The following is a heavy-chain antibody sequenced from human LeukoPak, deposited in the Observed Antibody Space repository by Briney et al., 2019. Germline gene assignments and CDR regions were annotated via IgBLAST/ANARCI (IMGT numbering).Heavy chain of an antibody. V-gene: IGHV1-69*05. CDR2: IIPIFGTA. CDR1: GGTFSSYA. Sequence: ASVKVSCKASGGTFSSYAISWVRQAPGQGLEWMGGIIPIFGTANYAQKFQGRVTITTDESTSTAYMELSSLRSEDTAVYYCARSNITIFGVVNAFDIWGQGTMVTVSS. J-gene: IGHJ3*02. D-gene: IGHD3-3*01. CDR3: ARSNITIFGVVNAFDI.